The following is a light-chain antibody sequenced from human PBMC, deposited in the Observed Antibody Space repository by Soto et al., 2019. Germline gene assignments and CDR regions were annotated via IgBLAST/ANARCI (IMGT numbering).Light chain of an antibody. J-gene: IGLJ3*02. Sequence: QSVLTQPASVSGSPGQSITISCTATTSNVGSYNLVSWYQQHPGKAPKLMIYEVTRRPSGVSNRFSASKSANTASLTISGLQAEDEADYYCCSYVHNFTWVFGGGTKVTVL. CDR2: EVT. CDR3: CSYVHNFTWV. V-gene: IGLV2-23*02. CDR1: TSNVGSYNL.